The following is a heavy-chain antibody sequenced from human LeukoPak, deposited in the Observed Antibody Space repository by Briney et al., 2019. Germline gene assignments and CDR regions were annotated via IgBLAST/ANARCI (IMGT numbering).Heavy chain of an antibody. CDR2: ISSSSSYI. CDR3: ARARDGYPIGYFDY. CDR1: GFTFSSYS. J-gene: IGHJ4*02. D-gene: IGHD5-24*01. Sequence: GGSLRLSCAASGFTFSSYSMNWVRQAPGKGLEWVSSISSSSSYIYYADSVKGRFTISRDNAKNSLYLQMNSLRAEDTAVYYCARARDGYPIGYFDYGGQGPLVTVPS. V-gene: IGHV3-21*01.